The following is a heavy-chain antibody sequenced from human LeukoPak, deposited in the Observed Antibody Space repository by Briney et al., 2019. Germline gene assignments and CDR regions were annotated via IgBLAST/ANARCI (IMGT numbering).Heavy chain of an antibody. D-gene: IGHD3-10*01. CDR3: ARQLYFGSGTYSDY. V-gene: IGHV5-51*01. Sequence: GDSLKISCRGSGYTFNAYWIGWVRQMPGKGLEWMGIIYPGDSDTRYSPSFRGQVTISADKSISTAYLQWSSLKASDTAMYYCARQLYFGSGTYSDYWGQGTLVTVSS. CDR1: GYTFNAYW. CDR2: IYPGDSDT. J-gene: IGHJ4*02.